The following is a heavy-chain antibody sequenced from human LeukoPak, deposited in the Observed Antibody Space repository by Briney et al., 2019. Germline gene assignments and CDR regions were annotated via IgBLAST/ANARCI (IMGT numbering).Heavy chain of an antibody. CDR3: AKQYGFWSGPDY. CDR1: GFTFSSYA. V-gene: IGHV3-23*01. D-gene: IGHD3-3*01. J-gene: IGHJ4*02. CDR2: ISGSGGST. Sequence: GGSLRLSCAASGFTFSSYAMNWVRQAPGKGLEWVSGISGSGGSTYYADSVKGRFTISRDNSKNTLYLQMNSLRVEDTAVYYCAKQYGFWSGPDYWGQGTLVTVSS.